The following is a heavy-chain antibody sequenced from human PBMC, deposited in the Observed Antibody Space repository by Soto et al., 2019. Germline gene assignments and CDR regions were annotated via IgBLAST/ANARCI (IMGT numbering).Heavy chain of an antibody. V-gene: IGHV3-33*01. CDR2: IWYDGSNT. CDR3: ARDCIPGSGSNWAANRFDP. J-gene: IGHJ5*02. CDR1: GFTFSSYG. D-gene: IGHD3-10*01. Sequence: HPGGALRLSCAASGFTFSSYGMHWVRQAPGKGLEGVAVIWYDGSNTYYADSVKGRFTISRDNSKNTLYLQVNSLRGDDTAVYYCARDCIPGSGSNWAANRFDPWGQGTLVTVSS.